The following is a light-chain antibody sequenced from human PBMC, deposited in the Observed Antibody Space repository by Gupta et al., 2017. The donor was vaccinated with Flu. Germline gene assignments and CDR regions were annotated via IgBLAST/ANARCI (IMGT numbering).Light chain of an antibody. CDR2: NDN. J-gene: IGLJ3*02. Sequence: TIACSGSSSNIGSNDVSWYQHPPGSAPNLLIYNDNQRPSGGPDRFSGSKSGASAALAISGLQSEEEADYYCEAWNDSRNGIWVFGGGTKLTVL. V-gene: IGLV1-44*01. CDR3: EAWNDSRNGIWV. CDR1: SSNIGSND.